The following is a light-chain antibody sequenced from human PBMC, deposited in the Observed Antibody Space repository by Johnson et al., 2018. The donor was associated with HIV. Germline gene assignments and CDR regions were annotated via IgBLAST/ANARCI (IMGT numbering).Light chain of an antibody. Sequence: QSVLTQPPSVSAAPGQKVTISCSGSSSNIGNNYVSWYQQLPGTAPKLLIYDNNKRPSGIPDRFSGSKSGTSATLGITGLQTRDEADYYCGTWVTSLRTGGLCGSGTKVTVL. CDR2: DNN. CDR3: GTWVTSLRTGGL. V-gene: IGLV1-51*01. CDR1: SSNIGNNY. J-gene: IGLJ1*01.